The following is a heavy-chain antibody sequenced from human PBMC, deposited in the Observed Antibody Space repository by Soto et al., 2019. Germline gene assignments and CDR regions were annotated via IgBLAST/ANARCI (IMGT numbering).Heavy chain of an antibody. J-gene: IGHJ5*02. Sequence: QVQLVQSGAEVKKPGASVKVSYKASGYTFTSYGISWVRQAPGQGLEWMGWISAYNGNTNYAQKLQGRVTMTTDTSTSTAYMELRSLRSDDTAVYYCARASTLVVAAYNWFDPWGQGTLVTVSS. CDR2: ISAYNGNT. CDR3: ARASTLVVAAYNWFDP. V-gene: IGHV1-18*01. CDR1: GYTFTSYG. D-gene: IGHD2-15*01.